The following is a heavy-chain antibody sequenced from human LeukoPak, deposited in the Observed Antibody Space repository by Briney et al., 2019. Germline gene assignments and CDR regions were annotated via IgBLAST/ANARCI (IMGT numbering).Heavy chain of an antibody. D-gene: IGHD5-18*01. V-gene: IGHV4-59*12. Sequence: PSETLSLTCTVSGGSISSYYWSWIRQPPGKGLEWIGYIYYSGSTNYNPSLKSRVTISVDTSKNQFSLKLSSVTAADTAVYYCATGGYSYGHNWFDPWGQGTLVTVSS. CDR2: IYYSGST. CDR3: ATGGYSYGHNWFDP. CDR1: GGSISSYY. J-gene: IGHJ5*02.